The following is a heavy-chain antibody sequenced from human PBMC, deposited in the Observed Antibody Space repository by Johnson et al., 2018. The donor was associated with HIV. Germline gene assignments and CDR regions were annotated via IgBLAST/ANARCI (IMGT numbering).Heavy chain of an antibody. CDR2: ISGTGGST. D-gene: IGHD1-26*01. V-gene: IGHV3-23*04. Sequence: VQLVESGGGLVQPGGSRRLSCAASGFTFTNYGMSWVRQAPGQGLEWVSGISGTGGSTYYADSVKGRFTISRDNYKNTLYLQMNSLRAEDTAVYYCAKDVRYSGSYYAFEVWGQGTMVTVSS. CDR1: GFTFTNYG. CDR3: AKDVRYSGSYYAFEV. J-gene: IGHJ3*01.